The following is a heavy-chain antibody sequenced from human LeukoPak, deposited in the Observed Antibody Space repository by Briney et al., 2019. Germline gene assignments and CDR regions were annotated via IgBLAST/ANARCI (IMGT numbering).Heavy chain of an antibody. CDR2: ISGSGGST. D-gene: IGHD6-13*01. V-gene: IGHV3-23*01. Sequence: GGSLRLSCAASGFTFSSYAMSWVRQAPGKGLEWVSAISGSGGSTYYADSVKGRFTISRDNSKNTLYLQMNSLRAEDTAVYYCARDRPRAAAGTWGWFDPWGQGTLVTVSS. CDR1: GFTFSSYA. J-gene: IGHJ5*02. CDR3: ARDRPRAAAGTWGWFDP.